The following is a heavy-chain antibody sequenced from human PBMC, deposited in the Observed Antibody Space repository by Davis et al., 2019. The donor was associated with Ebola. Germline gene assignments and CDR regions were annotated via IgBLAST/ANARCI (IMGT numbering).Heavy chain of an antibody. J-gene: IGHJ4*02. Sequence: GESLKISCAASGFTFSSYSMNWVRQAPGKGLEWVSVIYSGGSTYYADSVKGRFTISRHNSKNTLYLQMNSLGAEDPAVYYCAGGRWLHLGPTFDYWGQGTLVTVSS. D-gene: IGHD5-24*01. CDR3: AGGRWLHLGPTFDY. V-gene: IGHV3-53*04. CDR1: GFTFSSYS. CDR2: IYSGGST.